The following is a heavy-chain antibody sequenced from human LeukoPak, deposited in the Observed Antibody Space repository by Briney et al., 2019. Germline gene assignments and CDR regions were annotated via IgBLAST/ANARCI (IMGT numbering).Heavy chain of an antibody. CDR3: ARDTPATN. V-gene: IGHV3-21*01. Sequence: GFTXSSYXXXWVRQAPGKGLEWVSSISSSSSYIYYADSVKGRFTISRDNAKNSLYLQMNSLRAEDTAVYYCARDTPATNWGQGTLVTVSS. D-gene: IGHD1-1*01. CDR2: ISSSSSYI. J-gene: IGHJ4*02. CDR1: GFTXSSYX.